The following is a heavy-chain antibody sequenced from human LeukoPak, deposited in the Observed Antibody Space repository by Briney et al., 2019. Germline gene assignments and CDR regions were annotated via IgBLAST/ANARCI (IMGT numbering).Heavy chain of an antibody. V-gene: IGHV1-18*01. J-gene: IGHJ4*02. CDR1: GYTFTSYG. D-gene: IGHD3-22*01. CDR3: ARDGHRTYYYDTSTYRFDY. Sequence: GASVKVSCKASGYTFTSYGISWVRQAPGQGLEWMGWISAYNGNTNYAQKLQGRVTMTTDTSTSTAYMELRSLRSDDTAVYYCARDGHRTYYYDTSTYRFDYWGQGTLVTVSS. CDR2: ISAYNGNT.